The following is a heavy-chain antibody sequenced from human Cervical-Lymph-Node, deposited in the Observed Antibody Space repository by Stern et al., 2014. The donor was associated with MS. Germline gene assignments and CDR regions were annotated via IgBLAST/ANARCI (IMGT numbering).Heavy chain of an antibody. J-gene: IGHJ4*02. D-gene: IGHD1-1*01. V-gene: IGHV4-34*01. CDR2: INHSGTT. CDR3: ARTWTYFDN. Sequence: QVQLVQWGAGLLKPSETLSLTCTVYGESLSNYYWSWIRQPPGKGLEWIGEINHSGTTNYNPSLESRLTISRDTSKNQFSLKLTSVTAADTAMYYCARTWTYFDNWGQGTLVTVSS. CDR1: GESLSNYY.